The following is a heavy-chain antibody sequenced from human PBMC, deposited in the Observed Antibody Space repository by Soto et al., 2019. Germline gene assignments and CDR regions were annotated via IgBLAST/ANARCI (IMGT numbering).Heavy chain of an antibody. CDR2: IYPSDSNA. Sequence: GESLKISCKASGYDFPNYWIAWVRQMPGKGLEWMGIIYPSDSNAKYSPSFQGQVTFSADKSISTAYLHLNNLKASDTAMYYCSTRLAFWGEGTMVTVSS. V-gene: IGHV5-51*01. J-gene: IGHJ3*01. D-gene: IGHD6-19*01. CDR3: STRLAF. CDR1: GYDFPNYW.